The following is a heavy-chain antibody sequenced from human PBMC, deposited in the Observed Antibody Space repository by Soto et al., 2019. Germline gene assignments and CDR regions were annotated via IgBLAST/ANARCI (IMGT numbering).Heavy chain of an antibody. CDR1: AYSFTTYH. CDR2: INPDAGAT. V-gene: IGHV1-46*01. D-gene: IGHD2-2*01. Sequence: QVQLVQSGAEVKKPGASVTVSCKASAYSFTTYHIHWVRQAPGQGLEWMGLINPDAGATNYAQRVPGRLRLTRDTSTSTVYMELRSLTFDDTAVYYCARGDIVLVPASEGNWFDPWGQGTLVTVSS. J-gene: IGHJ5*02. CDR3: ARGDIVLVPASEGNWFDP.